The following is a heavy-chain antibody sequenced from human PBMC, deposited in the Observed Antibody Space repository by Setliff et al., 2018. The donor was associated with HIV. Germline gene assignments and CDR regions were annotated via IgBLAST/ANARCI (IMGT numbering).Heavy chain of an antibody. V-gene: IGHV1-69*10. D-gene: IGHD3-10*01. Sequence: SVKVSCKASGGTSSTHAINWVRQAPGQGLEWMGRIISILDITSYAQKLQGRVSITADESTSTFYMELSGLTSADTAVYYCTGPRGDEAFDIWGQGTKVTVSS. CDR3: TGPRGDEAFDI. CDR1: GGTSSTHA. J-gene: IGHJ3*02. CDR2: IISILDIT.